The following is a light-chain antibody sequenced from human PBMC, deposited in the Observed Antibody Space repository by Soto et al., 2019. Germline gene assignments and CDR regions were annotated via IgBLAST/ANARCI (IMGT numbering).Light chain of an antibody. V-gene: IGKV3-11*01. J-gene: IGKJ1*01. CDR3: QQRSSWPRT. Sequence: EIVLTQSPATLSLSPGERATLSCRASQSVGSYLTWYQQKPGQAPRLLIYETSKRATGIPARFSGSGSGTDFTLTISSLEPEDFAVYYCQQRSSWPRTFGQGNKVEIK. CDR1: QSVGSY. CDR2: ETS.